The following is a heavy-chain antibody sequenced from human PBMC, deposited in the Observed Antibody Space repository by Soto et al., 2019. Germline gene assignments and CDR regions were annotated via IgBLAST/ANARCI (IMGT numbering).Heavy chain of an antibody. CDR3: AKDRSSTSCYAFDY. J-gene: IGHJ4*02. Sequence: EVQLLESGGGLVQPGGSLRLSCAASGFTFRNYAISWARQAPGEGLEWVSAISGSGGTTHYADSVKGRFTISRDNSKNTLYLQMNSLRVEDTAVYYCAKDRSSTSCYAFDYWGQGSLVTVSS. CDR2: ISGSGGTT. V-gene: IGHV3-23*01. D-gene: IGHD2-2*01. CDR1: GFTFRNYA.